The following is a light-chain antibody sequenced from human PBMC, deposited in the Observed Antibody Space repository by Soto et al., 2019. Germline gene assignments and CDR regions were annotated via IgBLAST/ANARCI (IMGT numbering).Light chain of an antibody. CDR3: QQSYNNPPFT. J-gene: IGKJ3*01. CDR2: AAS. V-gene: IGKV1-39*01. CDR1: QRIGTY. Sequence: DIQMTQSPSSLSASVGDRVTITCRASQRIGTYLNWYQQKPGNAPKLLIYAASSLQSGVPSRFSSSGSGTDFTLTISSLQPEEFATYYCQQSYNNPPFTFGPGTKVEIQ.